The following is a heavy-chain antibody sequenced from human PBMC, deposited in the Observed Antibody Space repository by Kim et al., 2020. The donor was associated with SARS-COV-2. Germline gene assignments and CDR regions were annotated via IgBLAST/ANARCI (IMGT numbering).Heavy chain of an antibody. V-gene: IGHV7-4-1*02. CDR2: TP. J-gene: IGHJ6*02. Sequence: TPTYAQGFAGRFVFSLDTSVSTAYLQISSLKAEDTAVYYCARDLPYGMDVWGQGTTVTVSS. CDR3: ARDLPYGMDV.